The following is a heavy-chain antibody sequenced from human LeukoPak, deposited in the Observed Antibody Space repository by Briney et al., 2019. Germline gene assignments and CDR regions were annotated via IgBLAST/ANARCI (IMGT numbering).Heavy chain of an antibody. Sequence: GGSLRLSCAASGFTFSRYTMNWVRQAPGKGLEWVSLISSSGTTHYADSVKGRFTISRDKSKNTLYLQMSSLRAEDTAIYYCAKDGLDGRTHYFFDYWGQRTLVTVSS. CDR3: AKDGLDGRTHYFFDY. CDR2: ISSSGTT. J-gene: IGHJ4*02. CDR1: GFTFSRYT. D-gene: IGHD2-15*01. V-gene: IGHV3-23*01.